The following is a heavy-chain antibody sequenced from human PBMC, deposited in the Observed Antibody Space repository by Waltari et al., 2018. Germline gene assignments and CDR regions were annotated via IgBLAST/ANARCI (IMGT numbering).Heavy chain of an antibody. Sequence: QVQLVQSGAEVKKPGSSVNVSCKASGGTFSTYAINWVRQAPGQGLEWMGGIITILGITKYAQKYQGRVTITADESTSTAYMELSSLRSEDTAVYYCARGDYGDHVSYYYYYYMDVWGKGTTVTVSS. CDR1: GGTFSTYA. D-gene: IGHD4-17*01. V-gene: IGHV1-69*04. J-gene: IGHJ6*03. CDR3: ARGDYGDHVSYYYYYYMDV. CDR2: IITILGIT.